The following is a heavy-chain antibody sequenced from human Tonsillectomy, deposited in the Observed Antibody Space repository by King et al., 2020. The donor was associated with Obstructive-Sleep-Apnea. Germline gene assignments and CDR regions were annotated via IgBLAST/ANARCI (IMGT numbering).Heavy chain of an antibody. J-gene: IGHJ6*02. CDR3: AKDLGIAVAGKAYYYGMDV. V-gene: IGHV3-33*06. CDR1: GFTFSSYG. CDR2: IWYDGSNK. D-gene: IGHD6-19*01. Sequence: QLVQSGGGVVQPGRSLRLSCAASGFTFSSYGMHWVRQAPGKGLEWVAVIWYDGSNKYYADSVKGRFTISRDNSKNTLYLQMNSLRAEDTAVYYCAKDLGIAVAGKAYYYGMDVWGQGTTVTVSS.